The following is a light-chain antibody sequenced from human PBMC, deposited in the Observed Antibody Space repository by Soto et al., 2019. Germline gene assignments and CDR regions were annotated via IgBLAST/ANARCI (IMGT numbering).Light chain of an antibody. Sequence: DIVMTQSPDSLAVSLGERATINCKSSRSVLYSSNNKNYLVWYQQKPRQPPKLLIYWASSRESGVPDRFSGSGSGTDFTLTISSLQAEDVAVYYCQQYYSLPLTFGGGTKVDIK. V-gene: IGKV4-1*01. CDR1: RSVLYSSNNKNY. CDR2: WAS. J-gene: IGKJ4*01. CDR3: QQYYSLPLT.